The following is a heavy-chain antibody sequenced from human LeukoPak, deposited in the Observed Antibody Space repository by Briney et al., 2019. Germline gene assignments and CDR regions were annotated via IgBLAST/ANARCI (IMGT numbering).Heavy chain of an antibody. CDR1: GGPISSYY. D-gene: IGHD5-12*01. CDR2: IYYSGST. CDR3: ARTTEGYAGGPGYSYYYYMDV. J-gene: IGHJ6*03. V-gene: IGHV4-59*01. Sequence: SETLSLTCTVSGGPISSYYWSWIRQPPGKGLEWIGYIYYSGSTNYNPSLKSRVTISVDTSKNQFSLKLSSVTAADTAVYYCARTTEGYAGGPGYSYYYYMDVWGKGTTVTISS.